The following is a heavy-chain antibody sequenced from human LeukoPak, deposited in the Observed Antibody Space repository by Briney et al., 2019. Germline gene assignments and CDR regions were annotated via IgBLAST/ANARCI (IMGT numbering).Heavy chain of an antibody. J-gene: IGHJ4*02. V-gene: IGHV1-2*02. CDR1: GYTFTGYY. CDR2: INPNSGGT. CDR3: ARKVGATIHFDY. D-gene: IGHD5-12*01. Sequence: ASVKVSCKASGYTFTGYYMHWVRQAPGHGLEWMGWINPNSGGTNYAQKFQGRVTMTRDTSISTAYMELSRLRSDDTAVYYCARKVGATIHFDYWGQGTLVTVSS.